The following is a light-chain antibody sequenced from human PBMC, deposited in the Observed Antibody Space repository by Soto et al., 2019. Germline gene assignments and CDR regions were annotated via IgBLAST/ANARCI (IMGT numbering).Light chain of an antibody. CDR2: EVS. V-gene: IGLV2-14*01. Sequence: QSALTQPASVSGSPGQSITISCTGSSSDVGGYNYVSWYQQHPGKAPKLMIYEVSNRPSGVPDRFSGSKSGTSASLAITGLQAEDEADYYCPSYDSSLSGWVFGGGTKLTVL. CDR1: SSDVGGYNY. J-gene: IGLJ3*02. CDR3: PSYDSSLSGWV.